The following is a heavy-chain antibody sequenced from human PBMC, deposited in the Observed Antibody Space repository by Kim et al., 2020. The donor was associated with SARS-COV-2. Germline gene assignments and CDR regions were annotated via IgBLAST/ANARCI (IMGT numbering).Heavy chain of an antibody. CDR3: ARSLYPARSNSWVRFDP. Sequence: SETLSLTCAVYGGSFSGYYWSWIRRPPGGGLEWIGEIYHSGTAKYNPSLKSRVTITADTSKNQVSLKLSSVTAADTAVYFCARSLYPARSNSWVRFDPWGQGTLVTVSS. D-gene: IGHD6-13*01. V-gene: IGHV4-34*01. CDR1: GGSFSGYY. J-gene: IGHJ5*02. CDR2: IYHSGTA.